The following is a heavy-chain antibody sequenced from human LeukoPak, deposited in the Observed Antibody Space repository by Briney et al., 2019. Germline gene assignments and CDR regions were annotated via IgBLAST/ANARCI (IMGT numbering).Heavy chain of an antibody. J-gene: IGHJ4*02. CDR1: GYTFISYD. D-gene: IGHD6-19*01. Sequence: GASVKVSCKASGYTFISYDISWVRQAPGQGLEWMGWIGTYSGNTNYAQKLQGRVTMTTDTSTSTAYMELRSLRSDDTALYYCARGLITASVWYSNRGNYFDFWGQGTLVTVSS. CDR2: IGTYSGNT. V-gene: IGHV1-18*01. CDR3: ARGLITASVWYSNRGNYFDF.